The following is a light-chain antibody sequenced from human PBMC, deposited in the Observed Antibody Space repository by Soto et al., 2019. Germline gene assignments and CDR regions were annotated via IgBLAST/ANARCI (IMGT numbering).Light chain of an antibody. CDR3: QQYNNWPPP. CDR1: QSVSSN. Sequence: EIVMTQSPATLSVSPGVRATLSCRASQSVSSNLAWYQQKPGQAPRLLIYGASTRATGIPARFSGSGSGTEFTLTISSLQSEDFAVYYCQQYNNWPPPFGGGTKVEIK. V-gene: IGKV3-15*01. CDR2: GAS. J-gene: IGKJ4*01.